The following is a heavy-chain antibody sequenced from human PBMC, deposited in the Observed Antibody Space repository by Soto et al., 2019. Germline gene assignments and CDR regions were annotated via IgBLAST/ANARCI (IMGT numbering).Heavy chain of an antibody. J-gene: IGHJ4*02. CDR1: GFSFTDAW. V-gene: IGHV3-15*01. D-gene: IGHD1-26*01. CDR2: IKSKTHGGTS. CDR3: TTDLGQMSLPICSW. Sequence: PGGSLRRSCRASGFSFTDAWMGWVRQTPWEGLEWVGRIKSKTHGGTSDYAAPVKDRFIISRDDSRNTLYMQMHSLQSEDTGMYQCTTDLGQMSLPICSWWGQGT.